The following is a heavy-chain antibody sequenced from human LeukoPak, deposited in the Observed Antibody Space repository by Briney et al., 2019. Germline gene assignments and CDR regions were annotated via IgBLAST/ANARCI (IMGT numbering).Heavy chain of an antibody. CDR2: ISGSGGST. Sequence: GGSLRLSCAASGFTFSSYAMSWVRQAPGKGLEWVSAISGSGGSTYYADSVKGRFTISRDTSNNTLFLQMNSLSAEDTALYYCAKRNWNDFDFWGQGTQVTVSS. V-gene: IGHV3-23*01. CDR1: GFTFSSYA. J-gene: IGHJ4*02. D-gene: IGHD1-1*01. CDR3: AKRNWNDFDF.